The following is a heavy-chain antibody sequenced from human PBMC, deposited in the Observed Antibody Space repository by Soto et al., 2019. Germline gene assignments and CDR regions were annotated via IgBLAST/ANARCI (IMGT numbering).Heavy chain of an antibody. Sequence: ASVKVSWKGSGYTFTTYPMHWVRQAPGQRLEWMGWINTGNDNTKYSQKFQGRVTITRDTSASTVYMELSSLRSEDTAVYFCARDWGDYPPLAYWGQGTLVTVSS. CDR2: INTGNDNT. J-gene: IGHJ4*02. CDR1: GYTFTTYP. V-gene: IGHV1-3*04. CDR3: ARDWGDYPPLAY. D-gene: IGHD3-16*01.